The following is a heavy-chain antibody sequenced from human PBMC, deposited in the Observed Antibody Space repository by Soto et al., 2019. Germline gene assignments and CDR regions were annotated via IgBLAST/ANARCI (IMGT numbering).Heavy chain of an antibody. V-gene: IGHV1-69*13. D-gene: IGHD2-2*01. J-gene: IGHJ6*02. CDR3: ARATIVVVPAAMPVSPHYYYGMDV. CDR2: IIPIFGTA. Sequence: ASVKVSCKASGGTFSSYAISWVRQAPGQGLEWMGGIIPIFGTANYAQKFQGRVTITADESTSTAYMELSSLRSEDTAVYYCARATIVVVPAAMPVSPHYYYGMDVWGQGTTVTVSS. CDR1: GGTFSSYA.